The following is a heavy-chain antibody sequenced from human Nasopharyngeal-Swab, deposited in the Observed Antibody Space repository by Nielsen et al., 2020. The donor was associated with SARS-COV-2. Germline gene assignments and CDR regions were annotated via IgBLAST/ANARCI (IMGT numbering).Heavy chain of an antibody. V-gene: IGHV4-4*07. CDR3: ARDSGYELT. J-gene: IGHJ5*02. CDR2: IYTSGST. CDR1: GASIDTYY. Sequence: SETLSLTCTVSGASIDTYYWSWIRQSAGKGLECLGRIYTSGSTVQRPYLKSRVTMSIDPSKNQVSLKLNSLTAADTALYYCARDSGYELTWGQGTLVTVSS. D-gene: IGHD5-12*01.